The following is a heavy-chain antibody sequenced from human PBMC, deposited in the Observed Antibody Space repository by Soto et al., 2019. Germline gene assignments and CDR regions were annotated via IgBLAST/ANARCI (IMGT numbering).Heavy chain of an antibody. V-gene: IGHV4-39*01. D-gene: IGHD3-22*01. J-gene: IGHJ4*02. Sequence: LSLTCTVSGGSISSNSHYWGWIRQPPGKGLEWIGSIYYSGNTYYNSSLKSRVTISVDTSQNQFSPKLSSVTAADTAVYFCARLEYDSRVCPPGDYCGQXTLVTVSS. CDR1: GGSISSNSHY. CDR2: IYYSGNT. CDR3: ARLEYDSRVCPPGDY.